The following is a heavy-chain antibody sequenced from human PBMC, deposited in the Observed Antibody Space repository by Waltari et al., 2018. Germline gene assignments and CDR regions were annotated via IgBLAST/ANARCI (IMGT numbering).Heavy chain of an antibody. D-gene: IGHD3-10*01. J-gene: IGHJ3*02. V-gene: IGHV4-59*01. CDR2: IYYSGST. Sequence: QVQLQESGPGLVKPSETLSLTCTVSGGSISSYYWSWIRQPPGKGLEWIGYIYYSGSTNLNPSLKSRVTITVDTSKNQFSLKLSSVTAADTAGYYCASGSRRPHAFDIWGQGTMVTVSS. CDR1: GGSISSYY. CDR3: ASGSRRPHAFDI.